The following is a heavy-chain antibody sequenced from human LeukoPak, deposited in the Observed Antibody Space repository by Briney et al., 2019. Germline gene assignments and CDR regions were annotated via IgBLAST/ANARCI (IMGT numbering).Heavy chain of an antibody. CDR3: ARADTVTTFFDAFDI. CDR1: GGSISSYY. CDR2: IYYSGST. V-gene: IGHV4-59*01. D-gene: IGHD4-17*01. Sequence: SETLSLTCTVSGGSISSYYWSWIRQPPGKGLEWIGYIYYSGSTNYNPSLKSRVTISVDTSKNQFSLKLSSVTAADTAVYYCARADTVTTFFDAFDIWGQGTMVTVSS. J-gene: IGHJ3*02.